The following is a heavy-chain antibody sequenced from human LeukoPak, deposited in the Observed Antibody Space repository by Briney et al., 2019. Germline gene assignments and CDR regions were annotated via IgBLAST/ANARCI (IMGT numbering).Heavy chain of an antibody. CDR3: ARDYYDSSGYFNNWFDP. D-gene: IGHD3-22*01. CDR1: GDSVSSGGYS. CDR2: IYHSGGT. J-gene: IGHJ5*02. V-gene: IGHV4-30-2*01. Sequence: SETLSLTCTVSGDSVSSGGYSWSWIRQPPGKGLEWLGYIYHSGGTSYNPSLKTRVTISVDRSKNQFSLKLSSVTAADTAVYYRARDYYDSSGYFNNWFDPWGQGILVTVSS.